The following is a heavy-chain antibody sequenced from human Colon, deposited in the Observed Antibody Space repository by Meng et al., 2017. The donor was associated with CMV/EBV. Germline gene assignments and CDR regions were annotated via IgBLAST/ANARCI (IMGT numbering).Heavy chain of an antibody. CDR2: ISGSAGGT. CDR1: GFTFSSYA. J-gene: IGHJ4*02. Sequence: GESLKISCAASGFTFSSYAMSWVRRAPGKGLEWVSAISGSAGGTYYADSVRGRFTISRDNSKNTLYLQMNTLRAEDTAVYYCGTVADFWSGYTYWGQGTLVTVSS. V-gene: IGHV3-23*01. CDR3: GTVADFWSGYTY. D-gene: IGHD3-3*01.